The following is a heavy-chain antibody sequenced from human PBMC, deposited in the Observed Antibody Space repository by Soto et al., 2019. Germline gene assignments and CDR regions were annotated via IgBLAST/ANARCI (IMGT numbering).Heavy chain of an antibody. J-gene: IGHJ5*02. CDR3: ASMDFWSGYYPFDP. V-gene: IGHV4-39*01. CDR1: GGSISSSSYY. Sequence: QLQLQESGPGLVKPSETLSLTCTVSGGSISSSSYYWGWIRQPPGKGLEWIGSIYYSGSTYYNPSLKSRVTISVDTSKNQVSLKLSSVTAADTAVYYCASMDFWSGYYPFDPWGQGTLVTVSS. D-gene: IGHD3-3*01. CDR2: IYYSGST.